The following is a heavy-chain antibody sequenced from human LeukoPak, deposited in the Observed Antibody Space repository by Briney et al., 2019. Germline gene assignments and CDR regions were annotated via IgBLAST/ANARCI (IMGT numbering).Heavy chain of an antibody. CDR1: GFTFSSYA. V-gene: IGHV3-23*01. D-gene: IGHD2-2*01. CDR2: ISSSGGST. CDR3: AKDIVIIPAASYAFDI. Sequence: GGSLRLSCAASGFTFSSYAMSWVRQAPGRGLEWVSTISSSGGSTYYADSVKGLFTNSRDNSENTLYLQMNSLRAEDTSVYYCAKDIVIIPAASYAFDIWGQGTMVIVSS. J-gene: IGHJ3*02.